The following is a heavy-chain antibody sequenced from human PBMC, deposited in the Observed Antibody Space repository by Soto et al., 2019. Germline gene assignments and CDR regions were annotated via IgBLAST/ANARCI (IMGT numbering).Heavy chain of an antibody. J-gene: IGHJ6*02. Sequence: QVHLLLQSGAEVKKPGPSVKVSCKASGGTPSNSAISWVRQAPGQGLEWMGGIIPVFGLVKYAQNFQGRVTITADESTNTAYMELSSLRPEDTAVYYCAGGRIVVVGSRAYYGMDVWGQGPTVTVSS. D-gene: IGHD3-22*01. CDR1: GGTPSNSA. CDR2: IIPVFGLV. CDR3: AGGRIVVVGSRAYYGMDV. V-gene: IGHV1-69*01.